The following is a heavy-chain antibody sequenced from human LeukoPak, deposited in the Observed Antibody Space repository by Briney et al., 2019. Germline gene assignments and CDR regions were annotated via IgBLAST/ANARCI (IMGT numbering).Heavy chain of an antibody. CDR1: GYTLTELS. CDR2: FDPEDGET. CDR3: ATGVPYYDSNRDAFDI. V-gene: IGHV1-24*01. Sequence: ASVKVSCTVSGYTLTELSMHWVRQAPGKGLEWMGGFDPEDGETIYAQKFQGRVTMTEDTSTDTAYMELSSLRSEDTAVYYCATGVPYYDSNRDAFDIWGQGTMVTVSS. J-gene: IGHJ3*02. D-gene: IGHD3-22*01.